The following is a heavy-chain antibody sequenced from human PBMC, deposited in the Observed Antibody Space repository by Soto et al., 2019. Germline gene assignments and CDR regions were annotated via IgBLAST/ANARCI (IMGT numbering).Heavy chain of an antibody. CDR3: AINRYSIIPGMDV. V-gene: IGHV5-51*01. CDR1: GYSFTSYW. Sequence: PGESLKISCKGSGYSFTSYWIGWVRQMPGKGLEWMGIIYPSDSDTRYSPSFQGQVTISADKSISTAYLQWSSLKASDTAMHYCAINRYSIIPGMDVWGQGTTVTAP. J-gene: IGHJ6*02. CDR2: IYPSDSDT. D-gene: IGHD6-13*01.